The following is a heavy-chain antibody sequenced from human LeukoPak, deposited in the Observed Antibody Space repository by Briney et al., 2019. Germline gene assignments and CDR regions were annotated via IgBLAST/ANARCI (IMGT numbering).Heavy chain of an antibody. V-gene: IGHV3-21*01. CDR1: GFTFSSYS. Sequence: PGGSLRLSCAASGFTFSSYSMNWVRQAPGKGLEWVSSISSSSSYIYYADSVKGRFTISRDNAKNSLYLQMNSLRAEDTALYYCATRKCSISACRASSYRCMDDWGKGTTVTVSS. D-gene: IGHD2-2*01. J-gene: IGHJ6*03. CDR3: ATRKCSISACRASSYRCMDD. CDR2: ISSSSSYI.